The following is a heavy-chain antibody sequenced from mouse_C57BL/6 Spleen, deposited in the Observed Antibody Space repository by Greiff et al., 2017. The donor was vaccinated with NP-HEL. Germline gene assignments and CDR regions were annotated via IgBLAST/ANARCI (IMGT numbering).Heavy chain of an antibody. CDR1: GYTFTSYW. Sequence: VQLQQPGAELVRPGSSVKLSCKASGYTFTSYWMDWVKQRPGQGLEWIGNIYPSDSETHYNQKFKDKATLTVDKSSSTAYMQLSSLTSEDSAVYYCARDGYSYYFDYWGQGTTLTVSS. V-gene: IGHV1-61*01. J-gene: IGHJ2*01. CDR3: ARDGYSYYFDY. CDR2: IYPSDSET. D-gene: IGHD2-3*01.